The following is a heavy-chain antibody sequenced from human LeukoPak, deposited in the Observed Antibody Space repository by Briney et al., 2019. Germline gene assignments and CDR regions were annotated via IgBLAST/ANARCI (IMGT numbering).Heavy chain of an antibody. D-gene: IGHD3-10*01. J-gene: IGHJ6*03. CDR2: ISYDGSNK. CDR1: GFTFSSYG. V-gene: IGHV3-30*03. CDR3: VGYGSGSYYNYYMDV. Sequence: PGGSLRLSCAASGFTFSSYGMHWVRQAPGKGLERVAVISYDGSNKYYADSVKGRFTISRDNSKNTLYLQMNSLRAEDTAVYYCVGYGSGSYYNYYMDVWGKGTTVTVSS.